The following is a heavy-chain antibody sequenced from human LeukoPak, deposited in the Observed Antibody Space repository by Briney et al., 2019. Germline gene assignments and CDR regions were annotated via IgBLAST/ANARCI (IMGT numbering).Heavy chain of an antibody. Sequence: PGGSLRLSCAASGFTFSDYYMSWIRQAPGKGLEWVSYISSSGSTIYYADSVKGRFTISRDNAKNSLYLQMNSLRAEDTAVYYCAKDRVQAAADSEYFQHWGQGTLVTVSS. CDR1: GFTFSDYY. CDR2: ISSSGSTI. CDR3: AKDRVQAAADSEYFQH. V-gene: IGHV3-11*01. J-gene: IGHJ1*01. D-gene: IGHD6-13*01.